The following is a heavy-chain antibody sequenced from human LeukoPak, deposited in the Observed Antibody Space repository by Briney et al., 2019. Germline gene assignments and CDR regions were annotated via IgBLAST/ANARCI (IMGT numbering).Heavy chain of an antibody. D-gene: IGHD2-15*01. J-gene: IGHJ4*02. CDR3: ARGAPEYCRGDSWYDFDS. CDR2: INIDGTKN. CDR1: GFTFSGYW. Sequence: RGSLRLSCAASGFTFSGYWMHWVRQAPGKGLEWVANINIDGTKNIYVGSVKGRFTISRDNTKDLLYLQMNSLTAEDTGVYYCARGAPEYCRGDSWYDFDSWGQGTLVPVSP. V-gene: IGHV3-7*01.